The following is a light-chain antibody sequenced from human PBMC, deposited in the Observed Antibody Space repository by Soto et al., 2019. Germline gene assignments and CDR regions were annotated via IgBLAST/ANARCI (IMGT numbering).Light chain of an antibody. CDR3: QQYIRWPLT. CDR2: AAS. Sequence: DIQLTQSPSFLSASVGDRVTITCRASQGISSYLAWYQQKPGKAPKLLIYAASTLQSGVPSRFSGSGSGTEFTLTISSLQPEDFAVYYCQQYIRWPLTFGGGTKVEIK. CDR1: QGISSY. V-gene: IGKV1-9*01. J-gene: IGKJ4*01.